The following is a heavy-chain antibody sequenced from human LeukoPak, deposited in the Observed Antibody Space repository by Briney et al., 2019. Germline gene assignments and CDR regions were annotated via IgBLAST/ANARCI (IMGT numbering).Heavy chain of an antibody. D-gene: IGHD1-26*01. J-gene: IGHJ4*02. V-gene: IGHV1-2*02. CDR1: GYTFTGYY. CDR3: ARERISSGSYSEALDY. CDR2: INPDSCYT. Sequence: ASVKVSCKASGYTFTGYYMYWVRQAPGQGLEWIGWINPDSCYTNYAQKFQGRVTMTRDTSISTAYMELSSLTSADTAVFYCARERISSGSYSEALDYWGQGTLVTVSS.